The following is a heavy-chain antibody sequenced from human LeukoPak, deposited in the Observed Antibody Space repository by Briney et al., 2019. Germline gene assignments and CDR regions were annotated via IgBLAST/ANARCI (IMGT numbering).Heavy chain of an antibody. V-gene: IGHV4-34*01. CDR2: INHSGST. CDR1: GGSFSGYY. CDR3: ARGRYSSSWSYNWFDP. J-gene: IGHJ5*02. D-gene: IGHD6-13*01. Sequence: SETLSLTCAVYGGSFSGYYWSWIRQPPGKGLERIGEINHSGSTNYNPSLKSRVTISVDTSKNQFSLKLSSVTAADTAVYYCARGRYSSSWSYNWFDPWGQGTLVTVSS.